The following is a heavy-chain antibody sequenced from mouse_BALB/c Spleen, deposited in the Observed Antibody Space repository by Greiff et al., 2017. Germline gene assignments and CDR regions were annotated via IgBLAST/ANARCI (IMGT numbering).Heavy chain of an antibody. D-gene: IGHD2-10*02. CDR1: GFSLTSYG. CDR2: IWAGGST. Sequence: QVQLQQSGPGLVAPSQSLSITCTVSGFSLTSYGVHWVRQPPGKGLEWLGVIWAGGSTNYNSALMSRLSISKDNSKSQVFLKMNSLQTDDTAMYYCARDGEYGPRGYAMDYWGQGTSVTVSS. J-gene: IGHJ4*01. CDR3: ARDGEYGPRGYAMDY. V-gene: IGHV2-9*02.